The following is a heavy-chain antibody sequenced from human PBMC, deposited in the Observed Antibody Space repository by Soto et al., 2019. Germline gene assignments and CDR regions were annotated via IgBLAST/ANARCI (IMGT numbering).Heavy chain of an antibody. V-gene: IGHV4-59*08. CDR3: VYYCLMFHGDFESPLYY. CDR1: GGSISSYY. CDR2: MYNTGST. Sequence: PSETLSLTCTVSGGSISSYYWSWIRQPPGKGLEWIGYMYNTGSTNYNPSLKSRVTISVDTSKNQFSLKLSSVTAADTAVYYCVYYCLMFHGDFESPLYYRAQRTPVTVSS. D-gene: IGHD3-16*01. J-gene: IGHJ4*02.